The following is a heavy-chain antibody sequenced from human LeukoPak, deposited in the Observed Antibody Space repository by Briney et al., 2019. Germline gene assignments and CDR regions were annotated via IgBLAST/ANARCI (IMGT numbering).Heavy chain of an antibody. Sequence: PSETLSLTCAVSGYSISSGYYWGWIRQPPGKGLEWIGSIYHSGNTYYKPSLKSRVTISIDTSKNQFSLKLSSVTAADTAVYYCASRITMIVVGGRGAFDIWGQGTMVTVPS. J-gene: IGHJ3*02. D-gene: IGHD3-22*01. CDR1: GYSISSGYY. CDR3: ASRITMIVVGGRGAFDI. CDR2: IYHSGNT. V-gene: IGHV4-38-2*01.